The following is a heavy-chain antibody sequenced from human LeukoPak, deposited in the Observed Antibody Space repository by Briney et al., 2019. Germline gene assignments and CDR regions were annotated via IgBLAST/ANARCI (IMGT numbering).Heavy chain of an antibody. CDR2: IYYSGST. J-gene: IGHJ6*04. Sequence: PSETLSLTCTLSGGSISSYYWSWIRQPPGKGVEWLGYIYYSGSTNYNPPLKSQVTISVDTSKNQFSPKLSSVTAADTAVYYCARDRATMVRGVRDYYYYGMDVWGKGTTVTVSS. V-gene: IGHV4-59*01. CDR1: GGSISSYY. D-gene: IGHD3-10*01. CDR3: ARDRATMVRGVRDYYYYGMDV.